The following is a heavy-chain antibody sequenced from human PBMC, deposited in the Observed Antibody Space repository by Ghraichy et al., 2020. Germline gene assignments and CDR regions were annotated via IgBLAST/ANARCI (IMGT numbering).Heavy chain of an antibody. CDR2: IIPIFGTA. V-gene: IGHV1-69*13. Sequence: SVKVSCKASGGTFSSYAISWVRQAPGQGLEWMGGIIPIFGTANYAQKFQGRVTITADESTSTAYMELSSLRSEDTAVYYCARQRNPYYDSSGYYDAFDIWGQGTMVTVSS. CDR1: GGTFSSYA. CDR3: ARQRNPYYDSSGYYDAFDI. D-gene: IGHD3-22*01. J-gene: IGHJ3*02.